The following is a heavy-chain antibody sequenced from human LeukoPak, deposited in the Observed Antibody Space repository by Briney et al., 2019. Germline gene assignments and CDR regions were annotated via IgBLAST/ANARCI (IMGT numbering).Heavy chain of an antibody. J-gene: IGHJ4*02. CDR2: IFYSGST. V-gene: IGHV4-39*07. D-gene: IGHD6-19*01. Sequence: SETLSLTCTVSSGSISTSNYYWGWVRQPPGKALEWIGNIFYSGSTYYSPSLKSRVTISLDTSRNQFSLKLNSVTAADTAVYYCARTKYSSGWSLGYWGQGTLVTVSS. CDR1: SGSISTSNYY. CDR3: ARTKYSSGWSLGY.